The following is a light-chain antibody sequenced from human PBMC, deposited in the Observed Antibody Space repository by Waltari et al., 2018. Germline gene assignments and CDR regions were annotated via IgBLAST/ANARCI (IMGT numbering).Light chain of an antibody. V-gene: IGKV1-5*03. J-gene: IGKJ4*01. Sequence: DIQMTQSPSTLSASVGDRVTITCRASQTISNWLAWYQQKPWKAPKVLIYKASDLQSGVPSRFSGSGSGTEFTLTISSLQPDDFATYYCQHYNNYPLTFGGGTKVEIK. CDR2: KAS. CDR3: QHYNNYPLT. CDR1: QTISNW.